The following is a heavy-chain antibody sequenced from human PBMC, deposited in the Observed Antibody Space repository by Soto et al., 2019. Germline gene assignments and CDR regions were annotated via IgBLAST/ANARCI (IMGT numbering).Heavy chain of an antibody. Sequence: PSETLSLTCTVSGGSISSSSYYWGWIRQPPGKGLEWIGSIYYSGSTYYNPSLKSRVTISGDTSKNQFSLKLSSVTAADTAVYYCARLVVVVVAASNWFDPWGQGTLVTVSS. CDR1: GGSISSSSYY. D-gene: IGHD2-15*01. CDR2: IYYSGST. V-gene: IGHV4-39*01. CDR3: ARLVVVVVAASNWFDP. J-gene: IGHJ5*01.